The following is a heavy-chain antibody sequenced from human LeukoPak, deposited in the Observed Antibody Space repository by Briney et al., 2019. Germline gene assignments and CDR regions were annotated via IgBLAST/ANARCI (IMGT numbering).Heavy chain of an antibody. CDR3: ARGGEDYSNSYYYYYGMDV. D-gene: IGHD4-11*01. V-gene: IGHV1-69*06. J-gene: IGHJ6*04. CDR2: IFPIFGTA. Sequence: SVKVSCKASGGTFSSYAISWVRQAPGQGLEWMGGIFPIFGTANYAQKFQGRVTITADKSTSTAYMELSSLRSEDTAVYYCARGGEDYSNSYYYYYGMDVWGKGTTVTVPS. CDR1: GGTFSSYA.